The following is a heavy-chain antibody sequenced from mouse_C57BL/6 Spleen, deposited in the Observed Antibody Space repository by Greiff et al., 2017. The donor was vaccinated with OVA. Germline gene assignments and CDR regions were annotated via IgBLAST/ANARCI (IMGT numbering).Heavy chain of an antibody. D-gene: IGHD1-1*01. CDR1: GFTFSSYA. Sequence: EVHLVESGGGLVKPGGSLKLSCAASGFTFSSYAMSWVRQTPGKRLEWVATISAGGSYTYYPDNVKGRFTFSRDNAKNNLYLQMSHLKSEDTAMYYCARDYGSSSYYFDYWGQGTTLTVSS. CDR2: ISAGGSYT. CDR3: ARDYGSSSYYFDY. V-gene: IGHV5-4*01. J-gene: IGHJ2*01.